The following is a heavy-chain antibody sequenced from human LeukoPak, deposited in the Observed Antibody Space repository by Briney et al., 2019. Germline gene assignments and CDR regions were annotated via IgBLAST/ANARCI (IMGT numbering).Heavy chain of an antibody. CDR1: GFTFSAFW. V-gene: IGHV3-74*01. CDR3: AREPASSGWFDP. D-gene: IGHD6-19*01. CDR2: INSDGSST. Sequence: PGGSLRLSCAASGFTFSAFWMHWVRQAPGKGLVWVSRINSDGSSTTYADSVKGRFTVSRDNAKNTLYLQMNSLRAEDTALYYCAREPASSGWFDPWGQGTLVAVSS. J-gene: IGHJ5*02.